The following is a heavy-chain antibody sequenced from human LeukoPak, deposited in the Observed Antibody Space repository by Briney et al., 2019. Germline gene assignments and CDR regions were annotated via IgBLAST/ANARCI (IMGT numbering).Heavy chain of an antibody. V-gene: IGHV1-2*02. CDR1: GYTFTAYY. CDR3: ARGCSRYFDLGDY. J-gene: IGHJ4*02. Sequence: GASVKVSCKASGYTFTAYYMHWVRQAPGQGLEWMGWINPNSGTTRFTQKFQGRVTMTRGTSISAAYMELSGLTSDDTAFYYCARGCSRYFDLGDYWGQGTLVTVSS. CDR2: INPNSGTT. D-gene: IGHD3-9*01.